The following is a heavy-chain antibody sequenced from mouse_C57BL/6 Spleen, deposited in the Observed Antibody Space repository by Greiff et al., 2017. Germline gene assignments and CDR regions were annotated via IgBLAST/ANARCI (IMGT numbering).Heavy chain of an antibody. D-gene: IGHD2-5*01. CDR1: GYTFTSYW. V-gene: IGHV1-74*01. CDR2: IHPSASDT. CDR3: AITVTYGYFDV. J-gene: IGHJ1*03. Sequence: VQLQQPGAELVKPGASVKVSCKASGYTFTSYWMHWVKQRPGQGLEWIGRIHPSASDTNYNQKFKGKATLTVDKSSSTAYMQLSSLTSEDSAVYYCAITVTYGYFDVGGKGTTVTVSS.